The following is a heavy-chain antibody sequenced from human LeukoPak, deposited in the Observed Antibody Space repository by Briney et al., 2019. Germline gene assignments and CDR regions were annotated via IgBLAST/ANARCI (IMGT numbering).Heavy chain of an antibody. D-gene: IGHD3-10*02. CDR3: ARDLAVRCIPVCYFDY. Sequence: PGGSLRLSCVGSGLIFTQYSIHGLRQVPGRGLEWVAVVWFDGSYELYADSVKGRFTISRDDSRNTVNLQMEALRAEDTTLYYCARDLAVRCIPVCYFDYWGQGTQVTVSS. CDR2: VWFDGSYE. J-gene: IGHJ4*02. V-gene: IGHV3-33*08. CDR1: GLIFTQYS.